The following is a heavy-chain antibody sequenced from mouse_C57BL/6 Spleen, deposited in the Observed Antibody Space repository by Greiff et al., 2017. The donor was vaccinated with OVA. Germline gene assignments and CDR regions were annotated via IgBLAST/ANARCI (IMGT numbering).Heavy chain of an antibody. V-gene: IGHV3-6*01. CDR3: ARGGSLYAMDY. J-gene: IGHJ4*01. Sequence: ESGPGLVKPSQSLSLTCSVTRYSITSGYYWNWIRQFPGNKLEWMGYISYDGSNNYNPSLKNRISITRDTSKNQFFLKLNSVTTEDTATYYCARGGSLYAMDYWGQGTSVTVSS. CDR1: RYSITSGYY. D-gene: IGHD6-1*01. CDR2: ISYDGSN.